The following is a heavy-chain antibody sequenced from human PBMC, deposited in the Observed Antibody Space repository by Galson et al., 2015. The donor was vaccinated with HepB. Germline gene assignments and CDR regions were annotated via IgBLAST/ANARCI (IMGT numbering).Heavy chain of an antibody. V-gene: IGHV3-23*01. J-gene: IGHJ4*02. CDR2: ISGSGGTT. Sequence: SLRLSCAASGFTFSSYAMSWVHQAPGKGLEWVSVISGSGGTTYYADSVKGRFTISRDNSKNTLYLQMNSLRAEDTAVYYCAKDLTFGGVIATDYWGQGTLITVS. CDR3: AKDLTFGGVIATDY. CDR1: GFTFSSYA. D-gene: IGHD3-16*02.